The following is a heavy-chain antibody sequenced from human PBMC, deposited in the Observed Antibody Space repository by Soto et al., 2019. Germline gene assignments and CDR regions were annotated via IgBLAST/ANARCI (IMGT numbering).Heavy chain of an antibody. Sequence: EVQLVESGGGLVKPGGSLRLSCAASGFTFSSYSMNWVRQAPGKGLEWVSSISSSSSYIYYADSVKGRFTISRDNAKNSLYRQMNSLRAEDTAVYYCARDAGGGVGAFDIWGQGTMVTVSS. J-gene: IGHJ3*02. D-gene: IGHD2-15*01. CDR3: ARDAGGGVGAFDI. V-gene: IGHV3-21*01. CDR2: ISSSSSYI. CDR1: GFTFSSYS.